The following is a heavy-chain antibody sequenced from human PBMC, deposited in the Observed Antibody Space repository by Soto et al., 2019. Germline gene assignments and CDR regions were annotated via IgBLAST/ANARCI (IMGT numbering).Heavy chain of an antibody. CDR1: GFTFSDYY. J-gene: IGHJ3*02. CDR3: ARAATAYDAFDI. V-gene: IGHV3-11*06. Sequence: GGSLRLSCAASGFTFSDYYMSWIRQAPGKGLEWVSYISSSSSYANYADSVKGRFTISRDNAKNSLYLQMNSLRAEDTAVYYCARAATAYDAFDIWGQGTMVTVSS. D-gene: IGHD5-18*01. CDR2: ISSSSSYA.